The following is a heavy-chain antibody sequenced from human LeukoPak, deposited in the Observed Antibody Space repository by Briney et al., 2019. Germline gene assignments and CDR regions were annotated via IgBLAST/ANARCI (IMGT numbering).Heavy chain of an antibody. J-gene: IGHJ4*02. Sequence: GASVKVSCKASGFTFTSSAMQWVRQARGQRLEWIGWIVVGSGNTNYAQKFQGRVTITRDMSTSTAYMELSSLRSEDTAVYYCAAAYYDSSGYYPFDYWGQGTLVTVSS. CDR2: IVVGSGNT. CDR3: AAAYYDSSGYYPFDY. D-gene: IGHD3-22*01. V-gene: IGHV1-58*02. CDR1: GFTFTSSA.